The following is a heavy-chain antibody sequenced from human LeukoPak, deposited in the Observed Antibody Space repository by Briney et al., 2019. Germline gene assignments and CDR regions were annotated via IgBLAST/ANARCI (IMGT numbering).Heavy chain of an antibody. J-gene: IGHJ4*02. CDR1: EFTFSSYA. CDR2: ISGNGGST. CDR3: AKGAFPTAVLTPYFDY. Sequence: GGSLRLSCAASEFTFSSYAMSWVRQAPGKGLEWVSAISGNGGSTYYADSVKGRFTFSRDNSKNTLYLRMNSLRAEDTAVYYCAKGAFPTAVLTPYFDYWGRGTLVTVSS. V-gene: IGHV3-23*01. D-gene: IGHD5-18*01.